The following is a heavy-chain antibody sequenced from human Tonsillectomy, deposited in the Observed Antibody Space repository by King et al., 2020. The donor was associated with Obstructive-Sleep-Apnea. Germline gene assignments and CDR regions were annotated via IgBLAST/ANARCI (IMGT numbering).Heavy chain of an antibody. Sequence: TLKESGPTLVKPTQTLTLTCTFSGFSVTTSGLGVGWVRHPPGKALEWLALIYWDDDELSSPSLKSRLTITKDTSKNQVVLTMTNMDPVDTATYVCARCQTRASFDYWGQGTLVTVSS. CDR1: GFSVTTSGLG. V-gene: IGHV2-5*02. CDR3: ARCQTRASFDY. CDR2: IYWDDDE. D-gene: IGHD1-7*01. J-gene: IGHJ4*02.